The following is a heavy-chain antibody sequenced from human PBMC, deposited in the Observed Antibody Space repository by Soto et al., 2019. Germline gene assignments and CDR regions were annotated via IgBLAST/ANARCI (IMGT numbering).Heavy chain of an antibody. CDR2: ISAYNGNT. V-gene: IGHV1-18*01. CDR3: ARDIVVVPATTEENWFDP. J-gene: IGHJ5*02. Sequence: ASVKVCCKASRYTFTSYGLSWVRQATGQGLEWMGWISAYNGNTNYAQKLQGRVTMTTDTSTSTAYMELRSLRSDDTAVYYCARDIVVVPATTEENWFDPWGQGTLVTVSS. D-gene: IGHD2-2*01. CDR1: RYTFTSYG.